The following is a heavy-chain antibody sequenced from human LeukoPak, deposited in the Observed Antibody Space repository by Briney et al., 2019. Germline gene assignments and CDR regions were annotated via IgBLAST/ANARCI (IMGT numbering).Heavy chain of an antibody. CDR2: ISSSSSYI. V-gene: IGHV3-21*01. D-gene: IGHD6-13*01. Sequence: EFQRHCRVAEARPLSSESITWGRQSQEKRREWVSSISSSSSYIYYADSVKRRFTISRDNAKNSLYLQMNSLRAEDTAVYYCARDARIARNDYWGQGTLVTVSS. CDR3: ARDARIARNDY. J-gene: IGHJ4*02. CDR1: ARPLSSES.